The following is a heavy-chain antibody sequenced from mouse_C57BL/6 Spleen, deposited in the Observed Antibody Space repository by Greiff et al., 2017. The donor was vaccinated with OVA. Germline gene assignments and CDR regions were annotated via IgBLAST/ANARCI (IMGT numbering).Heavy chain of an antibody. CDR3: ARDYYGSSLDFDY. J-gene: IGHJ2*01. Sequence: VQLQQSGAELVKPGASVKLSCTASGFNIKDYYMHWVKQRTEQGLEWIGRIDPEDGETKYAPKFQGKATITADTSSNTAYLQLRSLTSEDTAVDDCARDYYGSSLDFDYWGQGTTLTVSS. CDR2: IDPEDGET. V-gene: IGHV14-2*01. CDR1: GFNIKDYY. D-gene: IGHD1-1*01.